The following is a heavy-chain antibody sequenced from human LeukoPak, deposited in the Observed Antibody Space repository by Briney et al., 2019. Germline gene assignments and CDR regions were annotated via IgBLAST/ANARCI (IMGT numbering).Heavy chain of an antibody. J-gene: IGHJ6*03. V-gene: IGHV3-33*08. D-gene: IGHD3-10*01. Sequence: GRSLRLSCAASGLTVSKNYMSWVRQAPGKGLEWVAFIRYDGSNKYYADSVKGRFTISRDNAKNSLYLQMNSLRAEDTALYHCARDGNYYGSGSYYRSAYMDVWGKGTTVTISS. CDR2: IRYDGSNK. CDR1: GLTVSKNY. CDR3: ARDGNYYGSGSYYRSAYMDV.